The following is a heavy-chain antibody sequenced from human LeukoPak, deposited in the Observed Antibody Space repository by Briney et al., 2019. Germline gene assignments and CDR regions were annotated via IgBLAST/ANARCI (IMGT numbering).Heavy chain of an antibody. V-gene: IGHV4-31*03. D-gene: IGHD5-24*01. CDR2: IYYSGST. CDR3: ASEMAGHEGDYYFDY. J-gene: IGHJ4*02. Sequence: SQTLSLTCTVSGGSISSGGYYWSWIRQHPGKGLEWIGYIYYSGSTYYNPSLKSRITMSIDTSKNQFSLKLSSVTAADTAVYYCASEMAGHEGDYYFDYWGQGTLVTVSS. CDR1: GGSISSGGYY.